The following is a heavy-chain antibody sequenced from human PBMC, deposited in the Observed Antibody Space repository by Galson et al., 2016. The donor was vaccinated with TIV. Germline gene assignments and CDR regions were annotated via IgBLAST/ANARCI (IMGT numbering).Heavy chain of an antibody. CDR2: TNVDVSST. D-gene: IGHD3/OR15-3a*01. Sequence: SLRLSCAASGFTFSKYWMHWVRQAPEKGLVWISRTNVDVSSTSYADSVKGRVTISRDNARNTLYLLMNSLRVEDTAVYYCVRGGLEPFDYWGHGTLVTVSS. V-gene: IGHV3-74*01. CDR3: VRGGLEPFDY. CDR1: GFTFSKYW. J-gene: IGHJ4*01.